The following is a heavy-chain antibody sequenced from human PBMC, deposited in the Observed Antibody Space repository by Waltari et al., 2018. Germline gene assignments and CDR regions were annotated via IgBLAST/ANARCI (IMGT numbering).Heavy chain of an antibody. CDR1: GGSFSGYY. D-gene: IGHD2-15*01. CDR3: ARGARRYCSGGSCYFDY. CDR2: INHSGST. Sequence: QVQLQQWGAGLLKPSETLSLTCAVSGGSFSGYYWSWIRQPPGKGLEWIGEINHSGSTNYNPSLKSRVTISVDTSKNQFSLKLSSVTAADTAVYYCARGARRYCSGGSCYFDYWGQGTLVTVSS. J-gene: IGHJ4*02. V-gene: IGHV4-34*01.